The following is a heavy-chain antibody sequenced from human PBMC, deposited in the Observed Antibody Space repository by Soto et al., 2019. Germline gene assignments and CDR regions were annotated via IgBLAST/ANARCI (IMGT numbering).Heavy chain of an antibody. V-gene: IGHV3-9*01. Sequence: PGGSLRLSCAASGFMFNNHGMHWVRQAPGKGLEWVSGILASGDVGYVDSVRGRFTMSRDVAKSSLHLQMNSLKTDDTALYYCVRDTSSGGADVWGQGTTVTVSS. CDR3: VRDTSSGGADV. CDR1: GFMFNNHG. CDR2: ILASGDV. J-gene: IGHJ6*02. D-gene: IGHD6-6*01.